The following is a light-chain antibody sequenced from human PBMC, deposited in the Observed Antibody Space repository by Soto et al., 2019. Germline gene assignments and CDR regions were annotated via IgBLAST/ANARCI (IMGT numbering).Light chain of an antibody. J-gene: IGKJ1*01. Sequence: PGKRATLSCRASQSVGSNYLAWYQQKPGQAPRILIFGASSRATGIPDRFSGSGSGTDFTLTISRLEPEDFAVYYCQQYGSSSWTFGQGTKVDIK. V-gene: IGKV3-20*01. CDR2: GAS. CDR1: QSVGSNY. CDR3: QQYGSSSWT.